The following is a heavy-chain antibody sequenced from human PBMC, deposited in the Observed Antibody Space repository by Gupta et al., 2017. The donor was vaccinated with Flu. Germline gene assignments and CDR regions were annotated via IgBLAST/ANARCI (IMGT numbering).Heavy chain of an antibody. CDR2: ISGSGGST. J-gene: IGHJ4*02. D-gene: IGHD2-2*01. CDR3: ARGYCSSTSCYPYYFDY. V-gene: IGHV3-23*01. Sequence: MSWVRQAPGKGLEWGSTISGSGGSTYYADSVKGRFTISRDNSKNTLYLQMNSLRAEDTAVYYCARGYCSSTSCYPYYFDYWGQGTLVTVSS.